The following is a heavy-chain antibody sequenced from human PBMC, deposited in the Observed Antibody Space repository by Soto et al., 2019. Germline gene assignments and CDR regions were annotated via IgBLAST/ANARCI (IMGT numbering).Heavy chain of an antibody. D-gene: IGHD1-26*01. CDR2: ISGSGGSS. J-gene: IGHJ5*02. Sequence: PGGSLRFSCAASGFAFSTYAMTWVRQAPGKGLEWVSVISGSGGSSYYAASVKGRFTISRDNSKNTLFLQMNGLRAEDTAVYYCAREVGAPSGWLDPWGQGT. CDR1: GFAFSTYA. CDR3: AREVGAPSGWLDP. V-gene: IGHV3-23*01.